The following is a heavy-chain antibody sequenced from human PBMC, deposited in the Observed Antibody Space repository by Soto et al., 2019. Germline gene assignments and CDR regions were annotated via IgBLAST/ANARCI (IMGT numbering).Heavy chain of an antibody. J-gene: IGHJ6*02. CDR3: AKDSWAIFGVPAREYYATDV. Sequence: GSLRLSCVASGFTFENYAMSWVRQAPGKGLEWVSAISGSGGTTYYSDSVKGRFTISRDNSKNTVYLQMNDLRVEDAAEYFCAKDSWAIFGVPAREYYATDVWGQGTTVSVSS. V-gene: IGHV3-23*01. CDR2: ISGSGGTT. CDR1: GFTFENYA. D-gene: IGHD3-3*01.